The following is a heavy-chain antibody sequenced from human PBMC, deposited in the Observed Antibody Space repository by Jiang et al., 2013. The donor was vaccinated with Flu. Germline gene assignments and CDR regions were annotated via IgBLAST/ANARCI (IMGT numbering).Heavy chain of an antibody. CDR3: TRHSYYYDVSGNHYYFDY. CDR2: IFHSGTT. D-gene: IGHD3-22*01. J-gene: IGHJ4*02. CDR1: GDSISSTNYY. V-gene: IGHV4-39*01. Sequence: LLKPSETLSLTCTVSGDSISSTNYYWGWIRQPPGKGLEWIGSIFHSGTTYYNPSLNSRVTISVDTTKNQFSLKLSSVTAADTAVYYCTRHSYYYDVSGNHYYFDYWGQGTLVTVSS.